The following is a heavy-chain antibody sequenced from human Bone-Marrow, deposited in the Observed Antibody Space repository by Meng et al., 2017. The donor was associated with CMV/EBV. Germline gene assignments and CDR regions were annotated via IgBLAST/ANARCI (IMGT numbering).Heavy chain of an antibody. CDR2: IKQDGSEK. V-gene: IGHV3-7*01. CDR3: ARKRITIFGVVRGFDY. J-gene: IGHJ4*02. CDR1: GFTFSSYW. Sequence: GESLKISCAASGFTFSSYWMSWVRQAPGKGLEWVANIKQDGSEKYYVDSVKGRFTISRDNAKNSLYLQMNSLRAEDTAVYYCARKRITIFGVVRGFDYWGQGKLVNVAS. D-gene: IGHD3-3*01.